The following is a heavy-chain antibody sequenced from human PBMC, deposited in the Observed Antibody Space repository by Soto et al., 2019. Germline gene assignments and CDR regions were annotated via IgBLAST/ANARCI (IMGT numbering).Heavy chain of an antibody. D-gene: IGHD2-2*03. J-gene: IGHJ3*02. V-gene: IGHV3-49*03. CDR3: TRDVMDIVVVPAAIGVSGAFDI. CDR1: GFTFCDYA. CDR2: IRSKAYGGTT. Sequence: GGSLRLSCTASGFTFCDYAMSWFRQAPGKGLEWVGFIRSKAYGGTTEYAASVKGRFTISRDDSKSIAYLQMNSLKTEDTAVYYCTRDVMDIVVVPAAIGVSGAFDIWGQGTMVTVSS.